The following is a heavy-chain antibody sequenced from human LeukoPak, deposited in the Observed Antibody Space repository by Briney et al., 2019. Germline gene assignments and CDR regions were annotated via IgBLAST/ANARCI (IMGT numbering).Heavy chain of an antibody. V-gene: IGHV3-30*03. CDR1: EFTFSAYG. CDR3: ATALYYYDSSGYYQFDY. J-gene: IGHJ4*02. D-gene: IGHD3-22*01. Sequence: GGSLRLSCVASEFTFSAYGMHWVRQAPGKGLEWVAVISYDGSNKYYADSVKGRFTISRDNSKNTLYLQMNSLRAEDTAVYYCATALYYYDSSGYYQFDYWGQGTLVTVSS. CDR2: ISYDGSNK.